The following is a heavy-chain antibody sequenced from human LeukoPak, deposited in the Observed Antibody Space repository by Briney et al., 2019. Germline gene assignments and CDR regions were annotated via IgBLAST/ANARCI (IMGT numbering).Heavy chain of an antibody. D-gene: IGHD5-18*01. CDR3: ARDRWILKGFDY. CDR1: GFTFSSYG. CDR2: IWYDGSNK. Sequence: GGSLRLSCAASGFTFSSYGMHWVRQAPGKGLEWVAVIWYDGSNKYHADSVKGRFTISRDNSKNTLYLQMNSLRAEDTAVYYCARDRWILKGFDYWGQGTLVTVSS. J-gene: IGHJ4*02. V-gene: IGHV3-33*08.